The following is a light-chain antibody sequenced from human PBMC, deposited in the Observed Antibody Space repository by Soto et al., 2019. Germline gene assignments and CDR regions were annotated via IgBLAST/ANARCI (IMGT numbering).Light chain of an antibody. J-gene: IGKJ5*01. CDR2: LPS. CDR3: KQRQSWPRT. Sequence: EIVLTQSPATLSSFPGHRVTLSFRASQAVNTRLAWYPHKPGLAPRLHISLPSNRGPGVPAGCSGGGSGKDVTLPIGDVEPEDFAVYYCKQRQSWPRTLGQGTPLDIK. V-gene: IGKV3D-11*01. CDR1: QAVNTR.